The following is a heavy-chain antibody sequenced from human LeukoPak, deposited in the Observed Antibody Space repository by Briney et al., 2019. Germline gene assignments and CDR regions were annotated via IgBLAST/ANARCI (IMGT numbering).Heavy chain of an antibody. Sequence: PSETLSLTCAVSGDSIRSDYYWGWIRQPPGKGLDYIGFLYYYGTASYNPSLKRRITMSLDTSKNHFSRSLSPVTPADTGVYYCTRTLAYTANWDWGQGTLSAVCS. CDR2: LYYYGTA. CDR1: GDSIRSDYY. D-gene: IGHD2-2*02. CDR3: TRTLAYTANWD. J-gene: IGHJ4*02. V-gene: IGHV4-38-2*01.